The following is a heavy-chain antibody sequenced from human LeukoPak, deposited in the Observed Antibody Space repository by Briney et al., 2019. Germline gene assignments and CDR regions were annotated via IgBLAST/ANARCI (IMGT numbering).Heavy chain of an antibody. CDR3: ARDGLPVALDY. J-gene: IGHJ4*02. Sequence: GGSLRLSCAVSGFTFTMFWMSCVRQAPGKGLEWVANINQDGTERYYLDSVKGRFTISRDNAKNSLYLQMNSLRVEDTAVYYCARDGLPVALDYWGQGTLVTVSS. V-gene: IGHV3-7*01. CDR1: GFTFTMFW. D-gene: IGHD4-23*01. CDR2: INQDGTER.